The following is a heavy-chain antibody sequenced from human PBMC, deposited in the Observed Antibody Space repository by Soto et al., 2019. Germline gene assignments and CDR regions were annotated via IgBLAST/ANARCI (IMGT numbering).Heavy chain of an antibody. D-gene: IGHD1-26*01. CDR2: ITPFSGDV. Sequence: QMQLVQSGAEVKKTGSTVTVSCKALGNTFTYRYLHWVRQAPGQALEWMGWITPFSGDVHYAQKFQERVTITRDRSINTAYMRMSSLRSEDTAMYYCAGGGAGSGPFTWELLDHWGQGTLVNVSS. CDR1: GNTFTYRY. CDR3: AGGGAGSGPFTWELLDH. J-gene: IGHJ4*02. V-gene: IGHV1-45*02.